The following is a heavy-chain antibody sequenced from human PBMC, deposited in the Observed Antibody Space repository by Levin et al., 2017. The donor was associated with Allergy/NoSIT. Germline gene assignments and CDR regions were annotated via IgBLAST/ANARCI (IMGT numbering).Heavy chain of an antibody. CDR1: GFTFSSYA. CDR2: ISGSGGST. D-gene: IGHD4-17*01. J-gene: IGHJ3*02. V-gene: IGHV3-23*01. Sequence: GGSLRLSCAASGFTFSSYAMSWVRQAPGKGLEWVSAISGSGGSTYYADSVKGRFTISRDNSKNTLYLQMNSLRAEDTAVYYCAKVPGTTVTTEDAFDIWGQGTMVTVSS. CDR3: AKVPGTTVTTEDAFDI.